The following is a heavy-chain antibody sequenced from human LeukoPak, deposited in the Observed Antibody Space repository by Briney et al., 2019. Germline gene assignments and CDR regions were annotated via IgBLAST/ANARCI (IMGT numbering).Heavy chain of an antibody. CDR2: ISSSSSYI. CDR1: GFIFSSYS. CDR3: ATGDYGAFDI. D-gene: IGHD4-17*01. J-gene: IGHJ3*02. V-gene: IGHV3-21*01. Sequence: GGSLRLSCVASGFIFSSYSMNWVRQAPGKGREWVSSISSSSSYIYYADSVKGRFTISRDNAKNSLYLQMNSLRAEDTAVYYCATGDYGAFDIWGQGTMVTVSS.